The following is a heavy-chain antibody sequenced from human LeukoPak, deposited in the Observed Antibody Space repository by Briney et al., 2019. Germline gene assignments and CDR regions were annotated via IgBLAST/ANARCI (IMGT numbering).Heavy chain of an antibody. CDR1: GFTFSGSA. CDR2: IRSKANSYAT. Sequence: GGSLRLSCAASGFTFSGSAMHWVRQASGKGLEWVGRIRSKANSYATAYAASVKGRFTISRDDSKNTAYLQMNSLQTEDTAVYYCTTAPPGSGSYYYIDYWGQGTLVTVSS. D-gene: IGHD1-26*01. V-gene: IGHV3-73*01. J-gene: IGHJ4*02. CDR3: TTAPPGSGSYYYIDY.